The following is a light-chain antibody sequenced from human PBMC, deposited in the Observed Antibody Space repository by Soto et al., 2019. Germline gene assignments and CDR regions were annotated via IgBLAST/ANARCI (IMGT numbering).Light chain of an antibody. CDR3: QQNYNTPFT. CDR2: AAS. Sequence: DIQLSKSPSSLSASVRVRVTITCVASQSVSRSLNWYRQNPGKAPKLLIYAASSLQSGVPSRFSGSGSGTDFTLTISSQQPEDFATYYCQQNYNTPFTFGPG. V-gene: IGKV1-39*01. CDR1: QSVSRS. J-gene: IGKJ3*01.